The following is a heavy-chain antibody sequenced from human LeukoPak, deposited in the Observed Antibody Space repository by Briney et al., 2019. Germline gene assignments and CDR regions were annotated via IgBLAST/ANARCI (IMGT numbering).Heavy chain of an antibody. CDR1: GFTFSSYW. CDR3: ARDLRTYSPRHFDS. D-gene: IGHD2-21*01. CDR2: IKQDGSEK. V-gene: IGHV3-7*04. J-gene: IGHJ4*02. Sequence: GGSLRLSCAASGFTFSSYWMTWVRQAPGKGLEWVANIKQDGSEKYYVDSVKGRFTISRDNAKNSLYLQLNSLRAEDTAVYFCARDLRTYSPRHFDSWGQGTLVTVSS.